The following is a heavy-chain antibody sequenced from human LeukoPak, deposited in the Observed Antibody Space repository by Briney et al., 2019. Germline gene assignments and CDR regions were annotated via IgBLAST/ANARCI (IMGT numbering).Heavy chain of an antibody. V-gene: IGHV3-7*01. J-gene: IGHJ4*02. D-gene: IGHD3/OR15-3a*01. Sequence: PGGSLRLSCAASGFIFSGYWMTWVRQAPGKGPEWVANMKQDGSERYYVDSVKGRFTISRDNAKSSLYLQMNSLRVEDTAVYYCARYLDFRADYYFDYWGQGTLVTVSS. CDR2: MKQDGSER. CDR1: GFIFSGYW. CDR3: ARYLDFRADYYFDY.